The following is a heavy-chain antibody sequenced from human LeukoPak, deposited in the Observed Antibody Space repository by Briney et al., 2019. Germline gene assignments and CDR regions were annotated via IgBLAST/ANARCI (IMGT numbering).Heavy chain of an antibody. CDR1: GFTFTTHA. CDR3: VRDNNNDGNSFDN. Sequence: GGSLRLSCAVSGFTFTTHAMHWVRQAPGKGLEGVAYISHDGRNGYYADSAKGRFTISRDNSKNTLYLEMNSLRAEDTAVFFCVRDNNNDGNSFDNWGQGTLVTVSS. D-gene: IGHD4-23*01. CDR2: ISHDGRNG. J-gene: IGHJ4*02. V-gene: IGHV3-30*04.